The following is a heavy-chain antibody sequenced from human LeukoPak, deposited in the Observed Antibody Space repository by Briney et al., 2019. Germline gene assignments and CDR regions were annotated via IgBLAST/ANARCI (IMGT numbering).Heavy chain of an antibody. CDR1: GYTFTSYG. J-gene: IGHJ4*02. D-gene: IGHD6-13*01. V-gene: IGHV1-18*01. CDR2: ISAYNGNT. CDR3: ARDPYRSSWIRSPSFDY. Sequence: GASVRVSCKASGYTFTSYGISWVRQAPGQGLEWMGWISAYNGNTNYAQKLQGRVTMTTDTSTSTAYMELRSLRSDDTAVYYCARDPYRSSWIRSPSFDYWGQGTLVTVSS.